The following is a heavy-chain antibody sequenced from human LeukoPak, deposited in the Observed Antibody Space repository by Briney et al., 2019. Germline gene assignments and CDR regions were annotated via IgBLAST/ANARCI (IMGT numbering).Heavy chain of an antibody. V-gene: IGHV3-15*01. J-gene: IGHJ3*01. Sequence: GASLRLSCAASGFTFSNAWMNWVRQAPGKGLEWVGRIKSKTDGGTVDYTTPVKGRFTISRDDSKNTLYLQMNSLKTEDTAVYYCTTNYYGSGSYSSEAFDVWGQGTMVTVSS. D-gene: IGHD3-10*01. CDR2: IKSKTDGGTV. CDR3: TTNYYGSGSYSSEAFDV. CDR1: GFTFSNAW.